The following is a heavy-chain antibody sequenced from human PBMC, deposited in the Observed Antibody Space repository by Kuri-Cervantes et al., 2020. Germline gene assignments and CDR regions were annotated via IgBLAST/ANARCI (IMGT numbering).Heavy chain of an antibody. J-gene: IGHJ5*02. V-gene: IGHV3-11*01. Sequence: SCKASGYTFSDYYMSWIRQAPGKGLEWVSYISSSGSTIYYADSVKGRFTISRDNAKNSLYLQMNSLRAEDTAVYYCASGYQLLSRGWFDPWGQGTLVTVSS. CDR1: GYTFSDYY. CDR2: ISSSGSTI. CDR3: ASGYQLLSRGWFDP. D-gene: IGHD2-2*01.